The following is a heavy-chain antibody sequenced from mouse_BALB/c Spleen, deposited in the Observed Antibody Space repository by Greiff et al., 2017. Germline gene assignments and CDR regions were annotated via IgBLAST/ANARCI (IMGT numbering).Heavy chain of an antibody. D-gene: IGHD1-2*01. CDR2: ISSGSSTI. CDR1: GFTFSSFG. CDR3: ARWTTATNYAMDY. J-gene: IGHJ4*01. Sequence: EVHLVESGGGLVQPGGSRKLSCAASGFTFSSFGMHWVRQAPEKGLEWVAYISSGSSTIYYADTVKGRFTISRDNPKNTLFLQMTSLRSEDTAMYYCARWTTATNYAMDYWGQGTSVTVSS. V-gene: IGHV5-17*02.